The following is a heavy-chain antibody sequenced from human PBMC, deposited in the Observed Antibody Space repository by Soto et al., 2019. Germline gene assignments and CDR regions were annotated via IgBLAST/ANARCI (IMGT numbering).Heavy chain of an antibody. J-gene: IGHJ5*02. V-gene: IGHV1-69*01. D-gene: IGHD2-8*01. Sequence: QVQLVQSGAAVKKPGSSVKVSCKASGCTFSSYAISWVRQAPGQGLEWMGGIITIFGIANYAQKFQGRVTLTADESTSTAYMELSSLRSEETAVYYCARSPGAAAGMDNWFDPWGQGTLVTVSS. CDR2: IITIFGIA. CDR3: ARSPGAAAGMDNWFDP. CDR1: GCTFSSYA.